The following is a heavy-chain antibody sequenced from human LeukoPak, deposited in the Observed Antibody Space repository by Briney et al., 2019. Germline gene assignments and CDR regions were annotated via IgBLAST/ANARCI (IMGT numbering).Heavy chain of an antibody. Sequence: GGSLRLSCAASGFTFSSYAMHWVRQAPGKGLEYVSAISSNGGSTYYANSVKGRFTISRDNSKNTLYLQMGSLRAEDMAVYYCARARFLPYYFDYWGQGTLVTVSS. D-gene: IGHD2/OR15-2a*01. CDR2: ISSNGGST. J-gene: IGHJ4*02. V-gene: IGHV3-64*01. CDR1: GFTFSSYA. CDR3: ARARFLPYYFDY.